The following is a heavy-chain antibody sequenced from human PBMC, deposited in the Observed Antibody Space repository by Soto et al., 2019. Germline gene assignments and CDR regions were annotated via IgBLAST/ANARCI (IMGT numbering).Heavy chain of an antibody. Sequence: QVQLQQWGAGLLKPSETLSLTCAVYGGSFSGYYWSWIRQPPGKGLEWIGEINHSGSTNYNPSLKSRVTISVVTSKNQFSLKLSSVTAADTAVYYCARAPQYCSSTSCSPFDYWGQGTLVTVSS. D-gene: IGHD2-2*01. CDR2: INHSGST. CDR3: ARAPQYCSSTSCSPFDY. V-gene: IGHV4-34*01. J-gene: IGHJ4*02. CDR1: GGSFSGYY.